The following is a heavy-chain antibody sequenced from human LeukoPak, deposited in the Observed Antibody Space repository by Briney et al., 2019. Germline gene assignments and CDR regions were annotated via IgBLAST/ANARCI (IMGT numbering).Heavy chain of an antibody. CDR3: ARDTLLILEWLSRANWFDP. CDR2: IIPIFGTA. J-gene: IGHJ5*02. Sequence: GASVKVSCKASGGTFSSYAISWVRQAPGQGLEWMGGIIPIFGTANYAQKLQGRVTMTTDTSTSTAYMELRSLRSDDTAVYYCARDTLLILEWLSRANWFDPWGQGTLVTVSS. V-gene: IGHV1-69*05. D-gene: IGHD3-3*01. CDR1: GGTFSSYA.